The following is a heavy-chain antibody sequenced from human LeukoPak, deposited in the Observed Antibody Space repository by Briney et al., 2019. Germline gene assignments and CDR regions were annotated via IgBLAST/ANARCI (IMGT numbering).Heavy chain of an antibody. D-gene: IGHD6-13*01. V-gene: IGHV4-34*01. CDR1: GGSFSGYY. Sequence: SETLSLTCAVYGGSFSGYYWSWIRQPPGKGLEWIGEINHSGSTNYSPSLKSRVTISVDTSKNQFSLKLSSVTAADTAVYYCARVAAAGTGIYYFDYWGQGTLVTVSS. J-gene: IGHJ4*02. CDR2: INHSGST. CDR3: ARVAAAGTGIYYFDY.